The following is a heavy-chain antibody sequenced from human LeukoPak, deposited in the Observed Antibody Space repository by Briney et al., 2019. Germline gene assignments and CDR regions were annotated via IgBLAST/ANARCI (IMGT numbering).Heavy chain of an antibody. CDR2: IYYRGST. CDR3: ARVYYCVSGGYSFFDY. J-gene: IGHJ4*02. D-gene: IGHD3-10*01. Sequence: SETLSLTCTVSGGSISSSSYYWGWIRQPPGKGLEGIGSIYYRGSTYYNPSLKSRVTLSVDTSKNQFSLKLSSVTAADTAVYYCARVYYCVSGGYSFFDYWGQGTLVTVSS. V-gene: IGHV4-39*01. CDR1: GGSISSSSYY.